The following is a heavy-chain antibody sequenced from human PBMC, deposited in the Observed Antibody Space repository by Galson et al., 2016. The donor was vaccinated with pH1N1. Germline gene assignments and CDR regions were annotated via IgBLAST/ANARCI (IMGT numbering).Heavy chain of an antibody. V-gene: IGHV1-46*01. CDR3: ARRYYFDY. Sequence: SGYSVTRYYMHWVRQAPGQGLEWMGIIDPSDGTTTYPQKFQGRITMTRDTPTNSVYMELSSLTSDDTAVYYCARRYYFDYWGQGTLITVSS. CDR1: GYSVTRYY. CDR2: IDPSDGTT. J-gene: IGHJ4*02.